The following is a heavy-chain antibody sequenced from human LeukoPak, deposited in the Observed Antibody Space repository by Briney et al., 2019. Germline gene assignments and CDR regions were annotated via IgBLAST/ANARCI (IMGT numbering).Heavy chain of an antibody. D-gene: IGHD1-26*01. J-gene: IGHJ4*02. CDR1: GFTFSSYA. CDR2: ISYDGSNK. V-gene: IGHV3-30-3*01. Sequence: GGSLRLSCAASGFTFSSYAMHWVRQAPGKGLEWVAVISYDGSNKYYADSVKGRFTISRDNSKNTLYLQMNSLRAEDTAVYYCAKAIVGATLADDWGQGTLVTVSS. CDR3: AKAIVGATLADD.